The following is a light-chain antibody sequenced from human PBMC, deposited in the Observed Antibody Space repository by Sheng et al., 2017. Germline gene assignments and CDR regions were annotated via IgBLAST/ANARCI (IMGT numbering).Light chain of an antibody. CDR1: QSLSGTY. CDR2: GAT. V-gene: IGKV3-20*01. J-gene: IGKJ4*01. Sequence: EIVLTQSPGILSLSPGERATLSCRASQSLSGTYLAWYQQKPGQAPRLLIFGATSRATGIPDQVQWHWVWGQDFTLTISRLEPEDFALYYCQQYGSSPVTFAGGTKVEIK. CDR3: QQYGSSPVT.